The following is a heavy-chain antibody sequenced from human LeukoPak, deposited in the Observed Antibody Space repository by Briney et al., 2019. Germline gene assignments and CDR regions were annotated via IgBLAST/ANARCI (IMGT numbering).Heavy chain of an antibody. D-gene: IGHD6-13*01. V-gene: IGHV3-7*01. CDR1: GFTFSDYY. CDR3: AREPSYSSSWYTTCDH. Sequence: GGSLRLSCAASGFTFSDYYMSWIRQAPGKGLEWVANIDQDESKKYYVDSVKGRFTISRDNAKNSLSLQMNSLSAEDTAVYYCAREPSYSSSWYTTCDHWGQGILVTVSS. J-gene: IGHJ5*02. CDR2: IDQDESKK.